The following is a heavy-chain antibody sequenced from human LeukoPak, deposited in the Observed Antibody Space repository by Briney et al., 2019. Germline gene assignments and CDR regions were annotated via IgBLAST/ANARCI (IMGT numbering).Heavy chain of an antibody. J-gene: IGHJ4*02. V-gene: IGHV3-48*02. CDR1: GFTFSSYS. Sequence: GGSLRLSCAASGFTFSSYSMNWVRQAPGKGLEWVSYISSSSSTIYYADSVKGRFTISRDNAKNSLYLQMNSLRDEDTAVYYCASLYRGYDFWSGYPDYFDYWGQGTLVTVSS. CDR2: ISSSSSTI. D-gene: IGHD3-3*01. CDR3: ASLYRGYDFWSGYPDYFDY.